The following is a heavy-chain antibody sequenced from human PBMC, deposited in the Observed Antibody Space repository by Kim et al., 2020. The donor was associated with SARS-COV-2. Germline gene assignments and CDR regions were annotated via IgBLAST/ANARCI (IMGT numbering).Heavy chain of an antibody. CDR3: ARGGGGRLAVAPHGTFCDY. CDR2: INHSGST. Sequence: SETLSLTCAVYGGSFSGYYWSWIRQPPGKGLEWIGEINHSGSTNYNPSLKSRVTISVDTSKNQFSLKLSSVTAADTAVYYCARGGGGRLAVAPHGTFCDYWGQGTLVTVSS. D-gene: IGHD6-19*01. CDR1: GGSFSGYY. V-gene: IGHV4-34*01. J-gene: IGHJ4*02.